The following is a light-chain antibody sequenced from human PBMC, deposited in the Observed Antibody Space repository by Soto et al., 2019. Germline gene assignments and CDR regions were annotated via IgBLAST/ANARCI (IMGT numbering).Light chain of an antibody. CDR3: QQSYINRA. J-gene: IGKJ1*01. CDR2: AAS. V-gene: IGKV1-39*01. CDR1: ETISTF. Sequence: DIQMTQSPSSLSASVGDRVTMTCRASETISTFLNWYQHTPGKAPKLLIYAASHLQSGVPSRFSGSGSGTDFTLTISSLQPEDFATYYCQQSYINRAFGQGTKVDIK.